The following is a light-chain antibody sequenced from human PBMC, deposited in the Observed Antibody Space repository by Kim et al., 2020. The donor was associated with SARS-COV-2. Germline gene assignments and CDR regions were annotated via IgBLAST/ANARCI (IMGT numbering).Light chain of an antibody. V-gene: IGLV2-18*02. J-gene: IGLJ1*01. Sequence: SDTNSCTGTSSEVGSNARVSLYQQSPGTAQKLMVYEVSYRPSGVADRFSGSKSGYTAYLTISGLQAEDEADYYCSSYTSSSLYVFRTGTKVTVL. CDR2: EVS. CDR1: SSEVGSNAR. CDR3: SSYTSSSLYV.